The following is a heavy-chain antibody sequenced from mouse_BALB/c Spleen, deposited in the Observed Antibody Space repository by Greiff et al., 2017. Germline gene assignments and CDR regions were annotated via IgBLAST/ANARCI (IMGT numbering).Heavy chain of an antibody. CDR1: GFTFSSYT. Sequence: EVKLVESGGGLVQPGGSLKLSCAASGFTFSSYTMSWVRQTPEKRLEWVASISNGGGSTYYPDTVKGRFTISRDNAKNTLYLQMSSLKSEDTAMYYCARHEVRRYFDVWGAGTTVTVSS. D-gene: IGHD2-14*01. CDR2: ISNGGGST. V-gene: IGHV5-12-2*01. J-gene: IGHJ1*01. CDR3: ARHEVRRYFDV.